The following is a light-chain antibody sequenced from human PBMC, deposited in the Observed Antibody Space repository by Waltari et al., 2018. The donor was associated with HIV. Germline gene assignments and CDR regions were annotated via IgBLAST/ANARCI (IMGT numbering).Light chain of an antibody. J-gene: IGKJ1*01. Sequence: EIVMTQSPANLSVSPGERITLSCRASQSVITNLAWYQQKFGQTPRLLIYATTIRATNIPARFSCGGSGTEFTLTISSLQSEDFAIYYCQQYNTWPRTFGQGTKVEV. CDR3: QQYNTWPRT. CDR1: QSVITN. V-gene: IGKV3-15*01. CDR2: ATT.